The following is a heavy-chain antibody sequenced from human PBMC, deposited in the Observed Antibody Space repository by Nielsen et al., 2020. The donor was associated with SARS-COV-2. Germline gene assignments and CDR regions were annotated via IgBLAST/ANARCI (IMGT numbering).Heavy chain of an antibody. J-gene: IGHJ6*03. Sequence: SETLSLTCAVSGGSVSSNDRWTWVRQSPGKGLEWIGEVSHSGSINYNPSLKSRVTLSMDKPKRQFSLRLTSVSAADTAVYFCARGDLVVVPSPILGLGPFFYYFYLDVWGKGTTVIVSS. CDR1: GGSVSSNDR. V-gene: IGHV4-4*02. D-gene: IGHD2-2*01. CDR3: ARGDLVVVPSPILGLGPFFYYFYLDV. CDR2: VSHSGSI.